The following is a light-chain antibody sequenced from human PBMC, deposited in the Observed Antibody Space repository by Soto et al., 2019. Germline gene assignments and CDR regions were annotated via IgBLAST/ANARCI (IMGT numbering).Light chain of an antibody. V-gene: IGLV7-43*01. CDR2: SVD. J-gene: IGLJ1*01. Sequence: QAVVTQEPSVTVSPGGTVTLTCAPITGGVTSGYFPSWFQQKPGQPPRALTYSVDSKHSWTPARFSGSILEGRATMTLSGAQPEAEAEYFCLLYYGGEGFFGTGTKVTVL. CDR3: LLYYGGEGF. CDR1: TGGVTSGYF.